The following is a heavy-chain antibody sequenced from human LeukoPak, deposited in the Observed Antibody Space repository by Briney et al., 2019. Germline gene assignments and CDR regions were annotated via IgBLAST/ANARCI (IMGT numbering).Heavy chain of an antibody. V-gene: IGHV1-2*02. D-gene: IGHD3-16*01. J-gene: IGHJ4*02. Sequence: ASVKVSCKASGYTFTGNYMHWVRQAPGQGLERIGLINPNSGGTNYAQRFQGRVTMTRDTSISTAYMELRRLRSDDTVVYYCANIGGGFDYWGQGTLVTVSS. CDR2: INPNSGGT. CDR3: ANIGGGFDY. CDR1: GYTFTGNY.